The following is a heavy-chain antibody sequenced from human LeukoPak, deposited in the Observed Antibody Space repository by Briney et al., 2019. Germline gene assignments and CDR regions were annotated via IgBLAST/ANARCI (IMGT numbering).Heavy chain of an antibody. CDR3: ARPLDYGDYL. Sequence: ASVKVSCKASGYTFNSYDISWVRQAPGQGLEWMAWISTYNGNTNYALKVQGRATMTTDTSTSTAYMELRSLRSDDTAVYYCARPLDYGDYLWGQGTLVTVSS. J-gene: IGHJ5*02. V-gene: IGHV1-18*01. CDR1: GYTFNSYD. D-gene: IGHD4-17*01. CDR2: ISTYNGNT.